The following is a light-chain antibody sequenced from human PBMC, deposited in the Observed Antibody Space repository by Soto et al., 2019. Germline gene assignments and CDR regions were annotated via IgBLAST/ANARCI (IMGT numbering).Light chain of an antibody. CDR2: GAS. Sequence: EIVLTQSPATLSLSPGERAVLSCRASQGVGTYLAWYQQRPGQAPRLLIYGASNTGTDIPARFSGSGSGTAFTLSICSLERVDFAVYFYQQRNNWLTFGGGTKVEIK. CDR3: QQRNNWLT. J-gene: IGKJ4*01. V-gene: IGKV3-11*01. CDR1: QGVGTY.